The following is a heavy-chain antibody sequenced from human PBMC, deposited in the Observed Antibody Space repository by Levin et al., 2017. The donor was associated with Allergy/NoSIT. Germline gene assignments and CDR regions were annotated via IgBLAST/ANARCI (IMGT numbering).Heavy chain of an antibody. CDR1: GFTFSSYA. J-gene: IGHJ4*02. CDR2: ISGSGGST. Sequence: SGGSLRLSCAASGFTFSSYAMSWVRQAPGKGLEWVSAISGSGGSTYYADSVKGRFTISRDNSKNTLYLQMNSLRAEDTAVYYCAKRTSSIAARWEDYWGQGTLVTVSS. D-gene: IGHD6-6*01. CDR3: AKRTSSIAARWEDY. V-gene: IGHV3-23*01.